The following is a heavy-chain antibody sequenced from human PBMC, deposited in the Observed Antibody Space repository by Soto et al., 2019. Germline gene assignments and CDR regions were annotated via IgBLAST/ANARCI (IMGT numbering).Heavy chain of an antibody. V-gene: IGHV2-5*02. J-gene: IGHJ3*02. Sequence: QITLKESGPTLVKPTQTLTLTCTFSGFSLSTSGVGVGWIRQPPGKALEWLALIYWDDDKRYSPSLKSRPTSTTGTSKNRGVLTKTNIAPVDTATYYGAQNLNPEDDAFDICGQGTTVTVSS. CDR1: GFSLSTSGVG. CDR2: IYWDDDK. CDR3: AQNLNPEDDAFDI.